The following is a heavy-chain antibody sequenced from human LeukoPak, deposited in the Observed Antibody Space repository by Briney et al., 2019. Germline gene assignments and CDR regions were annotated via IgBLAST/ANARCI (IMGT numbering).Heavy chain of an antibody. CDR1: GFTFSSYG. Sequence: PGGSLRLSCAASGFTFSSYGMSWVRQAPGKGLEWVSAISGSGGSTYYADSVKGRFTISRDNAKNTLYLQMNSLRAEDTAVYYCARDYYDSSGYFPHQSWGQGTLVAVSS. CDR3: ARDYYDSSGYFPHQS. D-gene: IGHD3-22*01. CDR2: ISGSGGST. J-gene: IGHJ5*02. V-gene: IGHV3-23*01.